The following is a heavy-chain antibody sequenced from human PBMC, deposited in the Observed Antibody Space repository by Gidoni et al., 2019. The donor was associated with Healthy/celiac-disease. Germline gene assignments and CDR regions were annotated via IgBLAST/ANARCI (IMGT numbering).Heavy chain of an antibody. CDR1: GGSISSGGYY. V-gene: IGHV4-31*03. D-gene: IGHD3-10*01. Sequence: QVQLHESGPGLVKPSQTLSLTCTVSGGSISSGGYYWSWIRQLPGKGLEGIGYIYYSGSTYYNPSLKSRVTISVDTSKNQFSLKLSAVTAEDTAVYYCARGTIDSGSYYNWGQGTLVTVSS. J-gene: IGHJ4*02. CDR2: IYYSGST. CDR3: ARGTIDSGSYYN.